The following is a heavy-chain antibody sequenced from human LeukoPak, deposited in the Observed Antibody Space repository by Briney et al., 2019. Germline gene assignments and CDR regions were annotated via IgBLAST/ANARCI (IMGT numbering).Heavy chain of an antibody. CDR1: AGSISGYF. CDR2: IYSSGTA. D-gene: IGHD5-12*01. J-gene: IGHJ4*02. Sequence: SETLSLTCTVSAGSISGYFWTWIRQPAGKELEWIGRIYSSGTAYYNPSLRGRVTISFDTFNNQFSLKVTSVTAADTAVYYCARGTEKTRISGYYSFDHWGRGLLVTVSS. CDR3: ARGTEKTRISGYYSFDH. V-gene: IGHV4-4*07.